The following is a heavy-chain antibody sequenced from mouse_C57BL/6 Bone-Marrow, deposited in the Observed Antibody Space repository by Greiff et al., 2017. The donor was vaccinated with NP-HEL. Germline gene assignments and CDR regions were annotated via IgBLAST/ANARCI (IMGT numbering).Heavy chain of an antibody. Sequence: EVQGVESGGGLVQPKGSLKLSCAASGFTFNTYAMHWVRQAPGKGLEWVARIRSKSSNYATYYADSVKDRFTISRDDSQSMLYLQMNNPKTEDTAMYYCVSAPLRSGGAYWGQGTLVTVSA. CDR2: IRSKSSNYAT. CDR1: GFTFNTYA. V-gene: IGHV10-3*01. D-gene: IGHD1-1*01. CDR3: VSAPLRSGGAY. J-gene: IGHJ3*01.